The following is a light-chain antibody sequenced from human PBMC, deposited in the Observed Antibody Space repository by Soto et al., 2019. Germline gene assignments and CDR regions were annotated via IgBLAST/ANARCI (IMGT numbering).Light chain of an antibody. CDR3: QQYGSSPPYT. CDR2: GSS. Sequence: VLMQSPGTLSLSPGERATLSCRARQSVSNKYLAWYQQKPGQAPRLLIFGSSDRATGIPDRFSGSGSGTDFTLTISRLEPEDFAVYYCQQYGSSPPYTFGQGTKLEIK. V-gene: IGKV3-20*01. J-gene: IGKJ2*01. CDR1: QSVSNKY.